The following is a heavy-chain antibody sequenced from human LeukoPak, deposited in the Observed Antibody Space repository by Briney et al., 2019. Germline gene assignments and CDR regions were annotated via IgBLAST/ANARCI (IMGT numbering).Heavy chain of an antibody. D-gene: IGHD6-19*01. CDR2: INHSGST. CDR3: ARQREWLDRYYFDY. CDR1: SGSFSGYF. J-gene: IGHJ4*02. Sequence: PSETLSLTCAVYSGSFSGYFWSWIRQPPGKGLEWIGEINHSGSTNYNPSLKSRVTISVDTSKNQFSLKLSSVTAADTAAYYCARQREWLDRYYFDYWGQGTLVTVSS. V-gene: IGHV4-34*01.